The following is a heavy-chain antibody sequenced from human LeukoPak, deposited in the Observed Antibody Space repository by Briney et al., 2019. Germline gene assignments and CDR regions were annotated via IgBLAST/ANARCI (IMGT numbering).Heavy chain of an antibody. CDR3: ARSNYYDFWSGYLSAFDI. CDR1: GYTFTSYG. J-gene: IGHJ3*02. D-gene: IGHD3-3*01. V-gene: IGHV1-18*01. Sequence: ASVKVSCKASGYTFTSYGISWVRQAPGQGLEWMGWISAYNGNTNYAQKLQGRVTMTTDTSTSTAYMELRSLRSDDTAVYYCARSNYYDFWSGYLSAFDIWGQGTMVTVSS. CDR2: ISAYNGNT.